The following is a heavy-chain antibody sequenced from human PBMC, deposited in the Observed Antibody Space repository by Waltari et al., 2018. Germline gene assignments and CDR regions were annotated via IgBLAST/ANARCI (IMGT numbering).Heavy chain of an antibody. V-gene: IGHV1-46*01. CDR1: GYTFTSYY. J-gene: IGHJ5*02. D-gene: IGHD6-13*01. CDR3: ARDWLSSPGEDWFDP. CDR2: INPSGGST. Sequence: QVQLVQSGAEVKKPGASVKVSCKASGYTFTSYYMHWVRQAPGQGLEWMGIINPSGGSTSYAQKFQGRVTMTRDTSISTAYMELSRLRSDDTAVYYCARDWLSSPGEDWFDPWGQGTLVTVSS.